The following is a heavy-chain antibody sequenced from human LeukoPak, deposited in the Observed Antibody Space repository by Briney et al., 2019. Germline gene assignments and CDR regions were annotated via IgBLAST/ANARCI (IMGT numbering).Heavy chain of an antibody. V-gene: IGHV1-69*06. J-gene: IGHJ6*03. D-gene: IGHD1-26*01. CDR1: GGTFSSYA. CDR3: ARVWGRDYYYXXMDV. CDR2: IIPIFGTA. Sequence: SVKVSCKASGGTFSSYAISWVRQAPGQGLEWMGGIIPIFGTANYAQKFQGRVTITADKSTSTAYMELRSLRSEDTAVYYCARVWGRDYYYXXMDVXXKGXTVTVX.